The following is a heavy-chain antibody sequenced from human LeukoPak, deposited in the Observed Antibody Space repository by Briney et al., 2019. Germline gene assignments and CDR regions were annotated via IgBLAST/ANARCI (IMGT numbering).Heavy chain of an antibody. Sequence: SETLSLTCTVSGGSISSYYWSWIRQPPGKGLEWIGYIYYSGSTNYNPSLKSRVTISVDKSKNQFSLKLSSVTAADTAVYYCARGYSSGWYDYWGQGTLVTVSS. J-gene: IGHJ4*02. V-gene: IGHV4-59*12. CDR2: IYYSGST. CDR1: GGSISSYY. CDR3: ARGYSSGWYDY. D-gene: IGHD6-19*01.